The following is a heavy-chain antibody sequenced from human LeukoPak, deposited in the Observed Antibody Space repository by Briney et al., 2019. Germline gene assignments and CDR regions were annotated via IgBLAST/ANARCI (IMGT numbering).Heavy chain of an antibody. CDR3: ARDRPLYYYYSSGYYSHDAFDI. CDR2: IYYSGST. CDR1: GGSISSYY. Sequence: SETLSLTCTVSGGSISSYYWSWIRQPPGKGLEWIGYIYYSGSTNYNPSLKSRVTISVDTSKNQFSLKLSSVTAADTAVYYCARDRPLYYYYSSGYYSHDAFDIWGQGTMVTVSS. J-gene: IGHJ3*02. D-gene: IGHD3-22*01. V-gene: IGHV4-59*01.